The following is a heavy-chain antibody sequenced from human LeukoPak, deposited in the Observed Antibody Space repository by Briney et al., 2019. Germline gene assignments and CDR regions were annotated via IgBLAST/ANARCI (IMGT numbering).Heavy chain of an antibody. V-gene: IGHV3-74*01. CDR1: GLTFSSYW. J-gene: IGHJ4*02. Sequence: GGSLRLSCAASGLTFSSYWMHWVRQAPGKGLVWVSRINSDGSSTSYADSVKGRFTISRDNAKNSLYLQMNSLRAEDTALYYCAKSMGAWKPQHPGFDHWGQGTLVTVSS. CDR2: INSDGSST. D-gene: IGHD1-26*01. CDR3: AKSMGAWKPQHPGFDH.